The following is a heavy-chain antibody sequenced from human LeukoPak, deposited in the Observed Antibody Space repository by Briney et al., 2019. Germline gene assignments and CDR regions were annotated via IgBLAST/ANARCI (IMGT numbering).Heavy chain of an antibody. CDR3: ARMYFDFWTHPGSDQFEI. J-gene: IGHJ3*02. D-gene: IGHD3-3*01. V-gene: IGHV4-39*01. CDR1: GDSSDHESYY. Sequence: SETLSLTCTMSGDSSDHESYYWAWIRQPPGKGLEWVGTVFYIGTTYYNSSLESRATISVDQSKNQFPLRLTSVTAADTGVYYCARMYFDFWTHPGSDQFEIWGQGTVVVVSS. CDR2: VFYIGTT.